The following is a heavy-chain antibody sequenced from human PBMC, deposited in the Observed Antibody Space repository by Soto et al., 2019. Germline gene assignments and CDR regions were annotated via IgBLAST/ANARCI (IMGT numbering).Heavy chain of an antibody. CDR2: MYNTGST. V-gene: IGHV4-59*01. D-gene: IGHD2-21*02. CDR1: GGSISSYY. J-gene: IGHJ6*02. CDR3: ARDLWGYCGADCYPLDV. Sequence: TSETLSLTCTVSGGSISSYYWSWIRQPPGKGLEWIGYMYNTGSTIYNPSLKSRVTISVDTSKNQFSLKLNFVTAADTAVYYCARDLWGYCGADCYPLDVWGQGTTVTVSS.